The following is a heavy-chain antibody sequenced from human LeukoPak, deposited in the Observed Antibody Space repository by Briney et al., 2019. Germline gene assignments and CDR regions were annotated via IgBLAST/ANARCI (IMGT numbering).Heavy chain of an antibody. D-gene: IGHD3-16*01. Sequence: GGSLRLSCVVSGFTFSLYWMTWVRQFPGKGLEWVADINPDGSQKYSVDSVKGRFTISRDNARNAVFLQMNSLRDDDTAVYYCVRQMIRFWFDPWGQGSRVTVSS. CDR2: INPDGSQK. CDR1: GFTFSLYW. CDR3: VRQMIRFWFDP. V-gene: IGHV3-7*01. J-gene: IGHJ5*02.